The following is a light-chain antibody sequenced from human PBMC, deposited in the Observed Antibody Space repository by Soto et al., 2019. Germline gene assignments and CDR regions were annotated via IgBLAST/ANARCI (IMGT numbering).Light chain of an antibody. J-gene: IGKJ2*01. CDR1: RDISRW. Sequence: DIQVTQSPSSVSASVGDRVTITCRATRDISRWLAWYQQNPGKAPKLVIYAASNLQSGVPSRFSGSGSGTDFTLTINSLQPDDFATYYCQQSNSFPYTFGQGTKLES. V-gene: IGKV1-12*01. CDR2: AAS. CDR3: QQSNSFPYT.